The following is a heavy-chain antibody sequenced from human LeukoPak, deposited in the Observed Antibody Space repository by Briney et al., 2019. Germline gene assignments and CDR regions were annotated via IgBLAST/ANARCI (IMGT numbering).Heavy chain of an antibody. CDR2: ISAYNGNT. Sequence: ASVKVSCKASGYTFTNYGISWVRQAPGQGLEWMGWISAYNGNTHYAQNLQGRVTMATDTSTSTAYMELKSLRSDDTAVYYCARGGHRRYYYTSGSAFDPWGQGTLVTVSS. D-gene: IGHD3-10*01. CDR3: ARGGHRRYYYTSGSAFDP. CDR1: GYTFTNYG. J-gene: IGHJ5*02. V-gene: IGHV1-18*01.